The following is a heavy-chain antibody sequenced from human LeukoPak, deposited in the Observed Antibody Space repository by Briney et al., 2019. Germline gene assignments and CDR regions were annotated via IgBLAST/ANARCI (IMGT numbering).Heavy chain of an antibody. Sequence: GGSLRLSCAASGFTLSSYEMNWVRQAPGKGLEWVSYISSSGSTIYYADSVKGRFTISRDNAKNSLYLQMNCLRAEDTAVYYCAELGITMIGGVWGKGTTVTISS. CDR2: ISSSGSTI. D-gene: IGHD3-10*02. J-gene: IGHJ6*04. V-gene: IGHV3-48*03. CDR1: GFTLSSYE. CDR3: AELGITMIGGV.